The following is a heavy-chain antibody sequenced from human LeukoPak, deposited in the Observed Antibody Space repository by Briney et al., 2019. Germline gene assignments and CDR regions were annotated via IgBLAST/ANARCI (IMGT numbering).Heavy chain of an antibody. CDR3: ARDLVAVAGWFDY. D-gene: IGHD6-19*01. V-gene: IGHV1-46*01. J-gene: IGHJ4*02. Sequence: ASVKVSFKAFGYGFTSYYIHWVRQAPGQGLEWMGIINPSVGGTTYARKFQGRVTMTRDTSTSTVYMELSSLRSEDTAVYYCARDLVAVAGWFDYWGQGTLVTVSS. CDR1: GYGFTSYY. CDR2: INPSVGGT.